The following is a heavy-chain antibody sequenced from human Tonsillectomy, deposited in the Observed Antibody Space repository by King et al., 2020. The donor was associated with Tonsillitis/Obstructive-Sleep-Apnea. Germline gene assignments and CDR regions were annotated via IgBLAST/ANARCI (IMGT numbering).Heavy chain of an antibody. Sequence: VQLVESGGGVVQPGRSLRLSCAASGFTFSSYAMHWVRQAPGKGLEWVAVISYDGSNKYYADSVKGRFTISRDNSKNTLYLQMNSLRAEDTAVYYCARGTGCSSTSCYPRYYFEYWGKGTLGTVS. CDR1: GFTFSSYA. D-gene: IGHD2-2*01. J-gene: IGHJ4*02. CDR3: ARGTGCSSTSCYPRYYFEY. V-gene: IGHV3-30*04. CDR2: ISYDGSNK.